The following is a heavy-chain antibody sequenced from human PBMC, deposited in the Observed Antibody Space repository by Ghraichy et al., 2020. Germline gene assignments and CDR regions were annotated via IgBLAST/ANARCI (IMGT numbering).Heavy chain of an antibody. Sequence: SETLSLTCTVSGGSISSGDYYWSWIRQPPGKGLEWIGYIYYSGSTYYNPSLKSRVTISVDTSKNQFSLKLSSVTAADTAVYYCARGTQKDWFDPWGQGTLVTVSS. J-gene: IGHJ5*02. V-gene: IGHV4-30-4*01. CDR1: GGSISSGDYY. D-gene: IGHD1-1*01. CDR3: ARGTQKDWFDP. CDR2: IYYSGST.